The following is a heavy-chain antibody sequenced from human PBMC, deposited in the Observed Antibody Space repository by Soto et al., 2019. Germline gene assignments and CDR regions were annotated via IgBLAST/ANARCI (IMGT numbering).Heavy chain of an antibody. CDR2: MNPNSGNT. Sequence: GASVKVSCKASGYTFTSYDINWVRQATGQGLEWMGWMNPNSGNTGYAQKFQGRVTMTRNTSISTAYMELSSLRSEDTAVYYCARDVGYSYGPRWFDPWGQRTLVTVSS. CDR3: ARDVGYSYGPRWFDP. J-gene: IGHJ5*02. V-gene: IGHV1-8*01. CDR1: GYTFTSYD. D-gene: IGHD5-18*01.